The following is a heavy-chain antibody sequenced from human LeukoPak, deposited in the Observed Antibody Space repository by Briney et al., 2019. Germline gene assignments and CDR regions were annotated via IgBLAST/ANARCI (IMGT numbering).Heavy chain of an antibody. CDR3: ARDYYCNGGNCYLGY. CDR1: GPSISSGAYY. D-gene: IGHD2/OR15-2a*01. CDR2: IYSSGAT. V-gene: IGHV4-31*03. J-gene: IGHJ4*02. Sequence: PSDTLSLTCTVSGPSISSGAYYWNRIRQHPGGDLERIGYIYSSGATYYNASLKSRVAISIDTSKNQLSLKLSSVTAADTAVYYCARDYYCNGGNCYLGYWGQGTLVTVSS.